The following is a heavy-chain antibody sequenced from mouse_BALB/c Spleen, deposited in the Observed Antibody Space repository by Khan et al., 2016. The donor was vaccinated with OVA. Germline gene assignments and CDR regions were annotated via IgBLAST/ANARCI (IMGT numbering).Heavy chain of an antibody. CDR2: ITYSGST. V-gene: IGHV3-2*02. D-gene: IGHD1-1*01. CDR1: GYSITSDYA. CDR3: ARDYGSSYLFFDY. J-gene: IGHJ2*01. Sequence: VQLKESGPGLVKPSQSLSLTCTVTGYSITSDYAWNWIRQFPGNKLEWMAYITYSGSTGYNPSLKGRISINRDTSKNQFFLQLNSVTTEDTATYYCARDYGSSYLFFDYWGQGTTLTVSS.